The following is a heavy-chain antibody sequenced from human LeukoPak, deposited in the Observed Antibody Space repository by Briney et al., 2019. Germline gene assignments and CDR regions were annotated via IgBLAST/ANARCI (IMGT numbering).Heavy chain of an antibody. V-gene: IGHV1-18*01. CDR2: ISVYNGNS. Sequence: ASVKVSCKASGYAFTNFGISWVRQAPGQGLEWMGWISVYNGNSNYAQNLQGRVTMTTDTSTSTAYMELRSLRSDDTAVYYCARAGGLFREDYKADAFHIWGQGTMVTVST. CDR1: GYAFTNFG. J-gene: IGHJ3*02. CDR3: ARAGGLFREDYKADAFHI. D-gene: IGHD3-10*02.